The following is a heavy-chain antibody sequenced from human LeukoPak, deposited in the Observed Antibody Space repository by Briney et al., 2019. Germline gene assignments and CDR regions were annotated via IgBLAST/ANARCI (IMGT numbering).Heavy chain of an antibody. CDR2: FDPEDGET. V-gene: IGHV1-24*01. CDR3: ATLKAPSPGYSSSGEAFDI. D-gene: IGHD6-13*01. J-gene: IGHJ3*02. CDR1: GYTLTELS. Sequence: ASVKVSCKVSGYTLTELSMHWVRQAPGKGLEWMGGFDPEDGETIYAQKFQGRVTMTEDTSTDTAYMELSSLRSEDTAVYYCATLKAPSPGYSSSGEAFDIWGQGTMVTVSS.